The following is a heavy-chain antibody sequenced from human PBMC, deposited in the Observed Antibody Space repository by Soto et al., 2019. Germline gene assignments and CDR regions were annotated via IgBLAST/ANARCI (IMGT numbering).Heavy chain of an antibody. D-gene: IGHD3-22*01. CDR3: ARDVGPKPYYYDSSGTYYYGMDV. Sequence: GGSLRLSCAASGFTFSSYSMNWVRQAPGKGLEWVSYISSSSSTIYYADSVKGRFTISRDNAKNSLYLQMNSLRDEDTAVYYCARDVGPKPYYYDSSGTYYYGMDVWGQGTTVTVSS. CDR1: GFTFSSYS. V-gene: IGHV3-48*02. CDR2: ISSSSSTI. J-gene: IGHJ6*02.